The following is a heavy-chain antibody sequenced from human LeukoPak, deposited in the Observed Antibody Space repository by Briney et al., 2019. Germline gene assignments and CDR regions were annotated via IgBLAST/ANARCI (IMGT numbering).Heavy chain of an antibody. CDR1: GFTFTNYW. J-gene: IGHJ4*02. CDR2: IKQDGSEK. CDR3: ARKGSRRPSPEGV. D-gene: IGHD1-14*01. V-gene: IGHV3-7*03. Sequence: GGSLRLSCAASGFTFTNYWMSWVRQAPGKGLKWVADIKQDGSEKYYVDSVKGRFTISRDNAKNSLSLQMDSLRAEDTAVYFCARKGSRRPSPEGVWGQGTLVTVSS.